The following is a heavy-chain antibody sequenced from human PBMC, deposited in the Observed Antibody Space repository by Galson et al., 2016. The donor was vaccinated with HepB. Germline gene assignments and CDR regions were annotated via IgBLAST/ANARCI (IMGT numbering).Heavy chain of an antibody. CDR1: GGSINSGGYC. J-gene: IGHJ4*02. Sequence: TLSLTCTVSGGSINSGGYCWSWIRQHPGKGLEWIGNIYYRGTTDYNASLQSRLSMSIDTSKNQFSLKLSSVPAADTAVYYCARVDMLRGIIEGGFDCWGQGTLVTVSS. V-gene: IGHV4-31*03. CDR3: ARVDMLRGIIEGGFDC. D-gene: IGHD3-10*01. CDR2: IYYRGTT.